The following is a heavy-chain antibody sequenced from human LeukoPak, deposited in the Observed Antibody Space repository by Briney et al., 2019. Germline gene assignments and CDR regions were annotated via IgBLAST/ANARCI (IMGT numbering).Heavy chain of an antibody. CDR2: IYYSGST. J-gene: IGHJ5*02. CDR1: GGSISSYY. V-gene: IGHV4-59*01. D-gene: IGHD3-10*01. Sequence: KPSETLSLTCTVSGGSISSYYWSWIRQPPGKGLEWIGYIYYSGSTNYNPSLKSRVTISVDTSKNQFSLKLSSVTAADTAVYYCAGSPFGEFLNWFDPWGQGTLVTVSS. CDR3: AGSPFGEFLNWFDP.